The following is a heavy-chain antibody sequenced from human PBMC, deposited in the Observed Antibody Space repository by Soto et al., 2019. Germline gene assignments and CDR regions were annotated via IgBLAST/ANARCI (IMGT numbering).Heavy chain of an antibody. D-gene: IGHD7-27*01. CDR2: IIPIFGTA. CDR1: GGTFSSYA. CDR3: ARSPDGLGIRNYWSFDL. Sequence: ASVKVSCKASGGTFSSYAINWVRQAPGQGLEWMGGIIPIFGTANYAQKFQGRVTITADESTSTAYMELSSLRSEDTAVYYCARSPDGLGIRNYWSFDLWGRGTLVTVSS. J-gene: IGHJ2*01. V-gene: IGHV1-69*13.